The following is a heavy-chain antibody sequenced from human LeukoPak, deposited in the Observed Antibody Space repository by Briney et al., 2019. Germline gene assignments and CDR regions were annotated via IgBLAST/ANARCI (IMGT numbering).Heavy chain of an antibody. D-gene: IGHD3-22*01. Sequence: PSETLSLTXAVSGYSISSGYYWGWIRQPPGKGLEWIGSVYHSGSTYYNPSLKSRVTISVDTSKNQFSLKLSSVTAADTAVYYCARHGNYYDTSQSDPWGQGTLVTVSS. CDR3: ARHGNYYDTSQSDP. CDR2: VYHSGST. V-gene: IGHV4-38-2*01. CDR1: GYSISSGYY. J-gene: IGHJ5*02.